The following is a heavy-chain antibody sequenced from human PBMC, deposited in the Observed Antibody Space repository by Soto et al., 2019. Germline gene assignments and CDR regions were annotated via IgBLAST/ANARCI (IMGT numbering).Heavy chain of an antibody. D-gene: IGHD3-3*01. CDR1: GGSISSGGYY. CDR3: ARDPITIFGVVHPVDV. V-gene: IGHV4-31*03. Sequence: SETLSLTCTVSGGSISSGGYYWSWIRQHPGKGLEWIGYIYYSGSTYYNPSLKSRVTISVDTSKNQFSLKLSSVTAADTAVYYCARDPITIFGVVHPVDVWGQGTTVTVSS. J-gene: IGHJ6*02. CDR2: IYYSGST.